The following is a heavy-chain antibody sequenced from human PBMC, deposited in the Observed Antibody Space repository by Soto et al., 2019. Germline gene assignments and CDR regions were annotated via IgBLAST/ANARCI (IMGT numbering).Heavy chain of an antibody. CDR2: IYYSGST. CDR3: AREGYSYGTAFDY. V-gene: IGHV4-31*03. CDR1: GGSISSGGYY. J-gene: IGHJ4*02. D-gene: IGHD5-18*01. Sequence: QVQLQESGPGLVKPSQTLSLTCTVSGGSISSGGYYWSWIRQHPGKGLEWIGYIYYSGSTYYNPSLKSRVTLSVDTSKNPFSLKLSSVTAADTAVYYCAREGYSYGTAFDYWGQGTLVTVSS.